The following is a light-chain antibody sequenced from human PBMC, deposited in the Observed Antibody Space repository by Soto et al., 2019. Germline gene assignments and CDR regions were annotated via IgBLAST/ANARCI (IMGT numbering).Light chain of an antibody. CDR2: EVT. J-gene: IGLJ1*01. Sequence: QSALTQPASVSGSPGQSITISCTGTSSDIGIYDYVSWFQQHPGKGPKLMIYEVTYRPSGVPTRFSGSKSGNTASLTISGLQADDEADYYCSSYTSSSTLVFGTGTKLTVL. CDR3: SSYTSSSTLV. CDR1: SSDIGIYDY. V-gene: IGLV2-14*01.